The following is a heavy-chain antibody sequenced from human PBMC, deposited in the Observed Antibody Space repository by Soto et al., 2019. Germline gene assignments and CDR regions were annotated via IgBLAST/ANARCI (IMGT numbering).Heavy chain of an antibody. J-gene: IGHJ3*02. CDR1: GYTFTSYG. CDR2: INAGNGNT. D-gene: IGHD2-2*01. V-gene: IGHV1-3*01. CDR3: ARVYCSSTSCYAFDI. Sequence: GASVKVSCKASGYTFTSYGISWVRQAPGQRLEWMGRINAGNGNTKHSQKFQGRVTITRDTSASTAYMELSSLRSEDTAVYYCARVYCSSTSCYAFDIWGQGTMVTVSS.